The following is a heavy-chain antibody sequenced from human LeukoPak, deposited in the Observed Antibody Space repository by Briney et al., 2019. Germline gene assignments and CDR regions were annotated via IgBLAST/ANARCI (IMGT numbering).Heavy chain of an antibody. CDR2: ISSSGSTI. V-gene: IGHV3-48*03. CDR3: ARDDYVKDYVRGSYRQGLDY. CDR1: GFTFSSYE. D-gene: IGHD3-16*02. Sequence: PGGSLRLSCAASGFTFSSYEMNWVRQAPGKGLEWVSYISSSGSTIYYADSVKGRFTISRDNAKNSLYLQMNSLRAEDTAVYYCARDDYVKDYVRGSYRQGLDYWGQGTLVTVSS. J-gene: IGHJ4*02.